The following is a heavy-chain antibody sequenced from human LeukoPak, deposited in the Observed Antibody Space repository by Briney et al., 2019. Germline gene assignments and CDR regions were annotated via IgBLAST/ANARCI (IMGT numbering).Heavy chain of an antibody. CDR2: IYYSGST. CDR1: GGSFSGYY. Sequence: SETLSLTCAVYGGSFSGYYWSWIRQPPGKGLEWIGYIYYSGSTYYNPSLKSRVTISVDTSTNQFSLKLSSVTAADTAVYYCARNILTGYRSFYFDYWGQGTLVTVSS. D-gene: IGHD3-9*01. J-gene: IGHJ4*02. V-gene: IGHV4-30-4*01. CDR3: ARNILTGYRSFYFDY.